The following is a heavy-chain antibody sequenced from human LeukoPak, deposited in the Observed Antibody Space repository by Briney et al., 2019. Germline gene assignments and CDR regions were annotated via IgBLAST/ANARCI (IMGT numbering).Heavy chain of an antibody. D-gene: IGHD3-22*01. CDR2: IYYSGST. J-gene: IGHJ4*02. V-gene: IGHV4-59*08. CDR3: ARLGSYYDSSVAY. CDR1: GGSISSYY. Sequence: SETLSLTCTVSGGSISSYYWSWIRQPPGKGLEWIGYIYYSGSTNYNPSLKSRVTISVDTSKNQFSLKLSSVTAADTAVYYCARLGSYYDSSVAYWGQGTLVTVSS.